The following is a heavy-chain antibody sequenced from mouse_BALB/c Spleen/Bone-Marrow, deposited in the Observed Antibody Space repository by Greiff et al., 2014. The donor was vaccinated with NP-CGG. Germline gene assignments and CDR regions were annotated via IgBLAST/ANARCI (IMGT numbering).Heavy chain of an antibody. CDR2: VNPYNGGT. CDR3: ARGGLWDGNYAWFAY. V-gene: IGHV1-19*01. D-gene: IGHD2-1*01. Sequence: DVQLQESGPELVKPGASVKMSCKASGYTSTDYYMDWVKQSHGESFEWIGRVNPYNGGTSYNQKFKGKATLTVDKSSSTAYMELNSLTSEDSAVYYCARGGLWDGNYAWFAYWGQGTLVTVSA. CDR1: GYTSTDYY. J-gene: IGHJ3*01.